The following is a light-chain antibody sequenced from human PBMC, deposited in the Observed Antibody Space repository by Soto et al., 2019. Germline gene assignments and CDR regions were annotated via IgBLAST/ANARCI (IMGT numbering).Light chain of an antibody. CDR1: SSDIGSYIY. CDR2: YVS. CDR3: SSYTCCSTPYV. V-gene: IGLV2-14*01. J-gene: IGLJ1*01. Sequence: QSALTQPASVSGSPGQSITISCTGTSSDIGSYIYVSWYQQHPGKAPKLLIYYVSNRPSGVSNLFSGSKSGNTASLTISGLQADDEADSYCSSYTCCSTPYVFGTGPKLTVL.